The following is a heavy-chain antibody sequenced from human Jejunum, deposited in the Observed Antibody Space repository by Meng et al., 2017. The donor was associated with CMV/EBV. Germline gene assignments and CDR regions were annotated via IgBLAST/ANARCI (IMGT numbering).Heavy chain of an antibody. CDR1: FDDYG. CDR2: INKKGGST. Sequence: FDDYGMSWVSQGPGKGLEWVSGINKKGGSTGYADSVEGRFTISRDNAKNSLYLQMNSLRAEDTALYYCARHYYASGSYPTSGMDVWGQGTTVTVSS. J-gene: IGHJ6*02. V-gene: IGHV3-20*03. D-gene: IGHD3-10*01. CDR3: ARHYYASGSYPTSGMDV.